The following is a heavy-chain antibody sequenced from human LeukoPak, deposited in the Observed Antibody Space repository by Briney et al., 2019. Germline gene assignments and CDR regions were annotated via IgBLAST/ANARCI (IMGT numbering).Heavy chain of an antibody. CDR2: ISGSGGST. CDR1: GFTFSSYA. D-gene: IGHD3-3*01. CDR3: AKDLPPDYDFWSGYYTGFDY. V-gene: IGHV3-23*01. Sequence: GGSLRLSCAASGFTFSSYAMSWVRQAPGKGLEWVSAISGSGGSTYYADSVKGRFTISRDNSKNTLYLQMNSLRAEDTAVYYCAKDLPPDYDFWSGYYTGFDYWGQGTLVTVSS. J-gene: IGHJ4*02.